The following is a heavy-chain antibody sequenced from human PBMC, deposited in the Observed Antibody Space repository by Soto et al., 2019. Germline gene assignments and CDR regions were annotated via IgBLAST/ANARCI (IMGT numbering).Heavy chain of an antibody. CDR2: INHSGLE. CDR3: ARNDHLGCVGDSYSEFDV. J-gene: IGHJ2*01. Sequence: QVQLQQWGTGLVKPSETLSLTCEVHGEAFSGYYWAWLRQTPGRGLEWIGEINHSGLERTNSVLGSRITLSVDPSKKQVALKVYSVTAAVTGVYYCARNDHLGCVGDSYSEFDVWGRGTPVTVSS. D-gene: IGHD2-21*02. CDR1: GEAFSGYY. V-gene: IGHV4-34*02.